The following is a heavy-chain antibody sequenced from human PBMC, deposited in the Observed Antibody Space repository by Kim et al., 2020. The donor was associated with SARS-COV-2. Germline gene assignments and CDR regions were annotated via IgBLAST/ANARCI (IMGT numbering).Heavy chain of an antibody. V-gene: IGHV4-4*02. D-gene: IGHD3-16*01. CDR2: IYHSGST. CDR1: GGYISSSNW. J-gene: IGHJ4*02. CDR3: AREGGWDRRYYFDY. Sequence: SETLSLTCAVSGGYISSSNWWSWVRQPPGKGLEWIGEIYHSGSTNYNPSLKSRVTISVDKSKNQFSLKLSSVTAADTAVYYCAREGGWDRRYYFDYWGQGTLVTVSS.